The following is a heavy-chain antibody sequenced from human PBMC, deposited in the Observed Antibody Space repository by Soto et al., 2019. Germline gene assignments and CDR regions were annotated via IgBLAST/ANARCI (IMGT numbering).Heavy chain of an antibody. V-gene: IGHV3-74*01. D-gene: IGHD6-13*01. CDR3: ARTYSSSPDDAFDI. CDR1: GFTFSSYW. J-gene: IGHJ3*02. Sequence: GGSLRLSCAASGFTFSSYWMHWVRQATGKGLVWVSRINSDGSSTSYADYVKGRFTISRDNAKNTLYLQMNSLRAEDTSVYFCARTYSSSPDDAFDIWGQGTMVTVSS. CDR2: INSDGSST.